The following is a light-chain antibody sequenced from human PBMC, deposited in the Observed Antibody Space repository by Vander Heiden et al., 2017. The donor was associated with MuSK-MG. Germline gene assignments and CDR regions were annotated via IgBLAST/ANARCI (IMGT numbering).Light chain of an antibody. CDR2: AAS. V-gene: IGKV1-39*01. Sequence: DIQMTQSPSSLSASVGDRVTITCRASQSISSYLNWYQQKPGKAPKLLIYAASSLQSGVPSRFSGSGYGKDFTLTISSRQLEDFASYYCQRNDSNPTLTFGGGTKVEIK. J-gene: IGKJ4*01. CDR1: QSISSY. CDR3: QRNDSNPTLT.